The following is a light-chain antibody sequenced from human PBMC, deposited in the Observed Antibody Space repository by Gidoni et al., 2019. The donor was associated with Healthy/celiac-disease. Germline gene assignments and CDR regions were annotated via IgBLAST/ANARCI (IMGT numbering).Light chain of an antibody. CDR1: QSVSSY. Sequence: EIVLTQSPATLSLSPGERATLSCRASQSVSSYLAWYQQKPGRAPRLLIYDASNRATGIPARFSGSGSGTDFTLTISSLEPEDFAVYYCQQRSNWPLLTFGGXTKVEIK. CDR3: QQRSNWPLLT. V-gene: IGKV3-11*01. CDR2: DAS. J-gene: IGKJ4*01.